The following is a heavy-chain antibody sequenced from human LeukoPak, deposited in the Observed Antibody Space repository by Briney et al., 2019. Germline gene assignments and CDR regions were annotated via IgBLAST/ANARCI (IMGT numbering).Heavy chain of an antibody. J-gene: IGHJ4*02. CDR2: INHSGST. V-gene: IGHV4-34*01. CDR1: GGSFSGYY. D-gene: IGHD3-10*01. CDR3: ARNRYYGSGSDY. Sequence: SETLSLTCAGYGGSFSGYYRSWIRHPPGKGREWIGEINHSGSTNYNPSLKSRVTISVDTSKNQFYLKLSSVTAEDTAVYYCARNRYYGSGSDYWGQGTLVTVSS.